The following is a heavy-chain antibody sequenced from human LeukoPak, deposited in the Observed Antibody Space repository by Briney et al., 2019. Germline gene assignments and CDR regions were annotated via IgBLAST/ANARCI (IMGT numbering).Heavy chain of an antibody. V-gene: IGHV4-61*02. Sequence: SETLSLTCTVSGNSISSGDNYWSWIRQPAGKGLEWIGRIYTSGSTNYNPSLKSRVTISGDTSKNQFSLKLSSVTAADTAVYYCARESIAARYSFDYWGQGTLVTVSS. CDR2: IYTSGST. CDR3: ARESIAARYSFDY. CDR1: GNSISSGDNY. J-gene: IGHJ4*02. D-gene: IGHD6-6*01.